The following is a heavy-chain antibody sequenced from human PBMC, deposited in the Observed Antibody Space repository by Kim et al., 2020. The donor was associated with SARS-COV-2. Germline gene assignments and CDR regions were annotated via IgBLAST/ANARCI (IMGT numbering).Heavy chain of an antibody. D-gene: IGHD3-22*01. Sequence: YEDPVKGRFTISRDNSKTTLYLQRNSLRAEDTAVYYCARDYYDSSGSDYWGQGTLVTVSS. J-gene: IGHJ4*02. CDR3: ARDYYDSSGSDY. V-gene: IGHV3-66*01.